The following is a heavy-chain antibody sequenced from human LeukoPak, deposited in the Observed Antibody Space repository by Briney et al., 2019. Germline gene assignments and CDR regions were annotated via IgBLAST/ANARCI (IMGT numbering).Heavy chain of an antibody. CDR2: INWNGGST. J-gene: IGHJ5*02. Sequence: PGGSLRLSCAASGFTFDDYGMNWVRQAPGRGLEWVSGINWNGGSTGYADSVKGRFTISRDNAKNSLYLQMNSLRAEDTAVYYCARDPSFAVAGTPWGQGTLVTVSS. CDR3: ARDPSFAVAGTP. D-gene: IGHD6-19*01. V-gene: IGHV3-20*04. CDR1: GFTFDDYG.